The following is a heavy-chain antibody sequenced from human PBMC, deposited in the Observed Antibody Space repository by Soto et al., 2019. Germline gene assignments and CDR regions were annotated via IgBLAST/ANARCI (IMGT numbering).Heavy chain of an antibody. CDR2: IIPILGIA. Sequence: SVKVSCKASGGTFSSYTISWVRQAPGQGLEWMGRIIPILGIANYAQKFQGRVTITADKSTSTAYMELSSLRSEDTAVYYCGRGEGYSSSSLPRYYYYYYYMDVWGKGTTVTVSS. CDR1: GGTFSSYT. CDR3: GRGEGYSSSSLPRYYYYYYYMDV. D-gene: IGHD6-6*01. J-gene: IGHJ6*03. V-gene: IGHV1-69*02.